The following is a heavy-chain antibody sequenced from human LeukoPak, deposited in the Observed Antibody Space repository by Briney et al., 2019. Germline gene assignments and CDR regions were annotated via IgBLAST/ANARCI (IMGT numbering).Heavy chain of an antibody. V-gene: IGHV3-11*01. CDR3: AAIDSGGAFDI. CDR1: GFTFSDYY. Sequence: PGGSLRLSCAASGFTFSDYYMSWIRQAPGKWLGWVSYISSSGSTIYYADSVKGRFTISRDNAKNSLYLQMNSLRAEDTAVYYCAAIDSGGAFDIWGQGTMVTVSS. J-gene: IGHJ3*02. CDR2: ISSSGSTI. D-gene: IGHD3-16*01.